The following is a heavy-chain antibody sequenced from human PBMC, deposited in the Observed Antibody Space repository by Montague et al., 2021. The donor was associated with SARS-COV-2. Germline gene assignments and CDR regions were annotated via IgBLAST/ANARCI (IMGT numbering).Heavy chain of an antibody. V-gene: IGHV4-59*01. Sequence: SETLSLTCTVSGESISGYYWSWIRQSPGKGLEWIGYIYYSRSTNYNPFLKSRVTVSVDRSKNHFSLKLSSVTAADTAVYYCARLLRSCSNGVCRTYYYYAMDVWGQGTTVTVSS. D-gene: IGHD2-8*01. CDR1: GESISGYY. CDR2: IYYSRST. J-gene: IGHJ6*02. CDR3: ARLLRSCSNGVCRTYYYYAMDV.